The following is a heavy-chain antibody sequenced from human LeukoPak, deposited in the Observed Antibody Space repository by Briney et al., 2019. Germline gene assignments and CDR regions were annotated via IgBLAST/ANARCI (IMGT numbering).Heavy chain of an antibody. Sequence: GASVKVSCKASGYTFTGYYMHWVRQAPGQGLEWMGIINPSGGSTSYAQKFQGRVTMTRDTSTSTVYMELSSLRSEDTAVYYCARFRITMVRGVRENWFDPWGQGTLVTVSS. CDR1: GYTFTGYY. CDR3: ARFRITMVRGVRENWFDP. J-gene: IGHJ5*02. D-gene: IGHD3-10*01. V-gene: IGHV1-46*01. CDR2: INPSGGST.